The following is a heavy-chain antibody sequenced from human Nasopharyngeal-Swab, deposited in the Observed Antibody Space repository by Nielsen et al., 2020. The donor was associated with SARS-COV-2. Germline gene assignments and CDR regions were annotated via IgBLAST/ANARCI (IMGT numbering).Heavy chain of an antibody. J-gene: IGHJ6*03. CDR2: ISSSSSTI. D-gene: IGHD2-2*02. Sequence: GESLKIPCAASGFTLSSYSMNWVRQAPGEGLEWVSYISSSSSTIYYADSVEGRFTISRDNAKNSLYLQMNSLRAEDTAVYYCARDKPAAIRRYYYYMDVWGKGTTVTVSS. CDR3: ARDKPAAIRRYYYYMDV. V-gene: IGHV3-48*01. CDR1: GFTLSSYS.